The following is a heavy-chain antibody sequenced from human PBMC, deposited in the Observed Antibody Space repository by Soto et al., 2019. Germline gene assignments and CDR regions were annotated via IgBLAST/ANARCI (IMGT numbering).Heavy chain of an antibody. CDR1: GFTFSSYG. Sequence: GGSLRLSCAASGFTFSSYGMHWVRQAPGKGLEWVAVIWYDGSNKYYADSVKGRFTISRDNSKNTLYLQMNSLRAEDTAVYYCARDLGDSSGYYLPLLLGGMDVWGQGTTVTVSS. CDR3: ARDLGDSSGYYLPLLLGGMDV. CDR2: IWYDGSNK. J-gene: IGHJ6*02. D-gene: IGHD3-22*01. V-gene: IGHV3-33*01.